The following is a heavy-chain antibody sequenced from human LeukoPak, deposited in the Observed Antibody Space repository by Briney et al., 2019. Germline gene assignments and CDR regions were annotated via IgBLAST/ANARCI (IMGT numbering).Heavy chain of an antibody. D-gene: IGHD5-12*01. CDR3: ARDGRNSGYDKHYYYYMDV. Sequence: GGSLRLSCAASGSTFRNYAMHWVRQAPGKGLEWVAVISYDGSNKLYADSVKGRFTISRDNSKNSLYLQMSSLRAEDTAVYYCARDGRNSGYDKHYYYYMDVWGKGTTVTVSS. V-gene: IGHV3-30*04. CDR2: ISYDGSNK. J-gene: IGHJ6*03. CDR1: GSTFRNYA.